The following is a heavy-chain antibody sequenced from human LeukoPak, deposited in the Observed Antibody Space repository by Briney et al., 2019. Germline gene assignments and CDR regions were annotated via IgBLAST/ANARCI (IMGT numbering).Heavy chain of an antibody. J-gene: IGHJ5*02. D-gene: IGHD1-26*01. CDR1: GYTFTSYY. CDR2: INPSGGST. V-gene: IGHV1-46*01. CDR3: ARDRGATSPANWFDP. Sequence: ASVKASCKASGYTFTSYYMHWVRQAPGQGLEWMGIINPSGGSTSYAQKFQGRVTMTRDMSTSTVYMELSSLRSEDTAVYYCARDRGATSPANWFDPWGQGTLVTVSS.